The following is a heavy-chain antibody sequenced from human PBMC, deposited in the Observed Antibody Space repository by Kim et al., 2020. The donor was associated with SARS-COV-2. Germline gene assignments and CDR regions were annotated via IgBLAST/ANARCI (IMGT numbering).Heavy chain of an antibody. CDR1: GYTFTSYY. CDR2: INPSGGST. CDR3: ARDLITPITMVRGVNRYYYYGMDV. Sequence: ASVKVSCKASGYTFTSYYMHWVRQAPGQGLEWMGIINPSGGSTSYAQKFQGRVTMTRDTSTSTVYMELSSLRSEDTAVYYCARDLITPITMVRGVNRYYYYGMDVWGQGTTVTVSS. V-gene: IGHV1-46*01. J-gene: IGHJ6*02. D-gene: IGHD3-10*01.